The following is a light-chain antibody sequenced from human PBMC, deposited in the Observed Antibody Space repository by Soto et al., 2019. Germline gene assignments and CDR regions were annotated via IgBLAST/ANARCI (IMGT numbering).Light chain of an antibody. Sequence: EIVLTQSPATLSLSPGERATLSCRASQSVSRYLAWYQQKPGQAPRHLIYGASSRATGIPARFSGSGSGTDFTLTISSLEPEDFAVYYCQQRSDWPRVTFGPGTKVDIK. CDR2: GAS. V-gene: IGKV3-11*01. J-gene: IGKJ3*01. CDR3: QQRSDWPRVT. CDR1: QSVSRY.